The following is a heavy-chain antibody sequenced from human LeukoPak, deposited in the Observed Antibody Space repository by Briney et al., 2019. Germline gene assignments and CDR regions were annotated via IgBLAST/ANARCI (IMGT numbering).Heavy chain of an antibody. D-gene: IGHD2-2*01. V-gene: IGHV1-18*04. CDR1: GYSFSSYG. CDR3: ARPYCSGNKCYRLDY. CDR2: FNGYNGNT. Sequence: ASVKVSCKTSGYSFSSYGINWVRQAPGQGLEWIGWFNGYNGNTMSTQKFQGRIIMTADTSANTGYMELRSLTSDDTAVYFCARPYCSGNKCYRLDYWGQGTLVTVSS. J-gene: IGHJ4*02.